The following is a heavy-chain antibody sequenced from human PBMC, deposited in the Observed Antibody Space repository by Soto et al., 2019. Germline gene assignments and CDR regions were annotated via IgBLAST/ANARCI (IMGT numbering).Heavy chain of an antibody. D-gene: IGHD3-10*01. J-gene: IGHJ4*02. Sequence: PGGSLRLSCEASGFTFSSYGMHWVRQAPGKGLEWVAVIWYDGSTYYADSVKGRFTISRDNSKNTLYLQMNSLRAEDTAVYYCATESSGTYRYYFNYWGQGTLVTVSS. CDR2: IWYDGST. V-gene: IGHV3-33*01. CDR1: GFTFSSYG. CDR3: ATESSGTYRYYFNY.